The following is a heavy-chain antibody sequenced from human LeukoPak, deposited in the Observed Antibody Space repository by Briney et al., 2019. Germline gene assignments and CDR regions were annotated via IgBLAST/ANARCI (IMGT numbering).Heavy chain of an antibody. Sequence: HPGGSLRLSCAASGFTFSDYWMHWVRQVPGKGLVWVSRINTDGRSTIYADSVKGRLTISRDNAKNTLYLQMNSLRGEDTGVYYCGRDESVSGPMTFDFWGQGTLVTVSS. CDR3: GRDESVSGPMTFDF. V-gene: IGHV3-74*01. CDR2: INTDGRST. J-gene: IGHJ4*02. D-gene: IGHD2-21*02. CDR1: GFTFSDYW.